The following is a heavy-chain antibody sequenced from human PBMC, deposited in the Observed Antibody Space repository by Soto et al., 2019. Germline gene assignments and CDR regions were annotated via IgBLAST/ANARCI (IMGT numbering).Heavy chain of an antibody. CDR3: ARSGRSGYYYYYGMDV. J-gene: IGHJ6*02. CDR2: IYESGSI. D-gene: IGHD3-22*01. CDR1: GDSISGYY. V-gene: IGHV4-59*01. Sequence: LSLTCTVSGDSISGYYWSWIRQPPGKGLEWIGYIYESGSINYNPSLKSRVTMSIDTSKNQFSLKLSSVTAADTAVYYCARSGRSGYYYYYGMDVWGQGTTVTVSS.